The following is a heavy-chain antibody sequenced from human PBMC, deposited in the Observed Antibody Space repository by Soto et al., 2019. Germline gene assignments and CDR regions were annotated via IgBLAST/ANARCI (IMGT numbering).Heavy chain of an antibody. V-gene: IGHV1-69*02. D-gene: IGHD2-21*01. CDR1: GGTFSSYT. CDR2: IIPILGIA. Sequence: GASVKVYCKDSGGTFSSYTISWVRQAPGQGLEWMGRIIPILGIANYAQKFQGRVTITADKSTSTAYMELSSLRSEDTAVYYCARVAAYCGGDCYGYWGQGTLVTSPQ. CDR3: ARVAAYCGGDCYGY. J-gene: IGHJ4*02.